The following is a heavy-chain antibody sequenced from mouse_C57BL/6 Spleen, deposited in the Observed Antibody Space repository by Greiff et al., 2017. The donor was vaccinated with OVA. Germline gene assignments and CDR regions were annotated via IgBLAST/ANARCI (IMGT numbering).Heavy chain of an antibody. D-gene: IGHD1-1*01. CDR3: ARNSTVPYYYAMDY. V-gene: IGHV2-2*01. CDR1: GFSLTSYG. CDR2: IWSGGST. Sequence: QVQLKQSGPGLVQPSQSLSITCTVSGFSLTSYGVHWVRQSPGKGLEWLGVIWSGGSTDYNAAFISRLSISKDNSKSQVFFKMNSLQADDTAIYYCARNSTVPYYYAMDYWGQGTSVTVSS. J-gene: IGHJ4*01.